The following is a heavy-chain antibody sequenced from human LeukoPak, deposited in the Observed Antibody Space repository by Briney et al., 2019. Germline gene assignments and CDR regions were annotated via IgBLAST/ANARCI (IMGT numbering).Heavy chain of an antibody. CDR1: GFTFSSYG. V-gene: IGHV3-30*03. Sequence: GSLRLSCAASGFTFSSYGMHWVRQAPGKGLEWVAVISYDGSNKYYADSVKGRFTISRDNSKNTLYLQMNSLRAEDTAVYYCAISRELARPFDYWGQGTLVTVSS. CDR2: ISYDGSNK. D-gene: IGHD6-13*01. CDR3: AISRELARPFDY. J-gene: IGHJ4*02.